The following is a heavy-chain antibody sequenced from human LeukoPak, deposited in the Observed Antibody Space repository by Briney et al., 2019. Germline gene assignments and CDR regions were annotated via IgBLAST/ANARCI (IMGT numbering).Heavy chain of an antibody. Sequence: PSETLSLTCTVSGGPISSSSYYWGWIRQPPGKGLEWIGSIYYSGSTYYNPSLKSRVTISVDTSKNQFSLKLSSVTAADTAVYYCARRFYDSSGYYSWGFDYWGQGTLVTVSS. CDR3: ARRFYDSSGYYSWGFDY. D-gene: IGHD3-22*01. CDR1: GGPISSSSYY. J-gene: IGHJ4*02. CDR2: IYYSGST. V-gene: IGHV4-39*01.